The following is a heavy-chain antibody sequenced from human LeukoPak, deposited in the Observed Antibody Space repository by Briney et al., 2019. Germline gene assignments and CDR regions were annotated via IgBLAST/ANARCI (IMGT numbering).Heavy chain of an antibody. CDR3: ARDTRYFAWLSPGGNYFDY. D-gene: IGHD3-9*01. Sequence: GGSLRLSCAASGFTFSSYEMNWVRQAPGKGLEWVSYISSSGSTIYYADSVKGRFTISRDNAKNSLYLQMNSLRAEDTAVYYCARDTRYFAWLSPGGNYFDYWGQGTLVTVSS. CDR1: GFTFSSYE. CDR2: ISSSGSTI. V-gene: IGHV3-48*03. J-gene: IGHJ4*02.